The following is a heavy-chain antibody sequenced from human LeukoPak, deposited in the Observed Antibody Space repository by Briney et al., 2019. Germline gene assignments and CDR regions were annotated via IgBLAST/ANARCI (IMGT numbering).Heavy chain of an antibody. D-gene: IGHD6-13*01. J-gene: IGHJ4*02. CDR1: GFSFSNSA. V-gene: IGHV3-21*01. CDR2: IDDGSTYK. CDR3: AREVAAAVPFDY. Sequence: TGGSLRLSCATSGFSFSNSAFNWVRQAPGKGLEWVSSIDDGSTYKYYADSVRGRFTISRDNANNLLFLQMNSLRVEDTAVYYCAREVAAAVPFDYWGQGTLVTVSS.